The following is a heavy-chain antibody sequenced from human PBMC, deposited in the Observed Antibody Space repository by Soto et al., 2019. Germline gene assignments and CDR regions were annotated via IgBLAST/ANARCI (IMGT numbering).Heavy chain of an antibody. CDR3: ARGVIFSGYDPNAFDI. Sequence: QVQLQESGPGLVKPSGTLSLTCAVSGGSISSPNWWSWVRQPPGRGLEWIGEIHHSGSTNYNPSLESRVTISVDKSNNPLSLKLSSVTAAATAVYYCARGVIFSGYDPNAFDIWGQGTMVTVSS. CDR2: IHHSGST. D-gene: IGHD5-12*01. V-gene: IGHV4-4*02. J-gene: IGHJ3*02. CDR1: GGSISSPNW.